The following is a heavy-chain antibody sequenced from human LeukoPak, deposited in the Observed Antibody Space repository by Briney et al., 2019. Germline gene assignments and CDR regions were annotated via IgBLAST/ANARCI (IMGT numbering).Heavy chain of an antibody. V-gene: IGHV4-59*01. D-gene: IGHD3-3*01. Sequence: PSETLSLTCTVSGGSISSYYWSWLRQPPGKRLEWMGYIYYSGSTNYNPSLKSRVTISVDTSKNQFSLKLSSVTAADTAVYYCARDGLTIFGVVTLAYLSFDYWGQGTLVTVSS. CDR2: IYYSGST. J-gene: IGHJ4*02. CDR3: ARDGLTIFGVVTLAYLSFDY. CDR1: GGSISSYY.